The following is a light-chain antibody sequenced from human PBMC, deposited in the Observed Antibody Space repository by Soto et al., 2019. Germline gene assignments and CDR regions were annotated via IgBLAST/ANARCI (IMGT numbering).Light chain of an antibody. CDR1: QSLAYIDGNTY. CDR3: MQGTHWPTT. V-gene: IGKV2-30*01. Sequence: EVVLTQSPLSLTATLGQPASISCRSSQSLAYIDGNTYLNWFHQRPGQAPRRLIYKVSNRDSGVPDRFSGSGSGTDFTLQISRVEAEDVGLYFCMQGTHWPTTFGRGTKVDIK. CDR2: KVS. J-gene: IGKJ1*01.